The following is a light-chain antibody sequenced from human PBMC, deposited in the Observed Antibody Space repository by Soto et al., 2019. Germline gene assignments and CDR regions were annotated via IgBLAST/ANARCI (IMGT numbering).Light chain of an antibody. CDR3: SSYTSSSSLWG. CDR2: DVS. CDR1: SSDVGGYTY. Sequence: QSALTQPASVSGSPGQSITISCTGTSSDVGGYTYVSWYPQHPGKAPKLMIYDVSNRPAGVSNRFSGSKSGNTASLTISGLPAEDEADYDCSSYTSSSSLWGFGTGTKVTVL. J-gene: IGLJ1*01. V-gene: IGLV2-14*01.